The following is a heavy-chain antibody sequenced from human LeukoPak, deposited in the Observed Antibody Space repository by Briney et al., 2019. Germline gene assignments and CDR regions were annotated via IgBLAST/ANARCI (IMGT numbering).Heavy chain of an antibody. J-gene: IGHJ4*02. Sequence: GESLKISCKGSGYSFTSYWIGWVRQMPGKGLEWMGIIYPGDSDTRYSPSFRGQVTISADKSISTAYLQWSSLKASDTAMYYCARLGQLWLREDGGEFDYWGQGTLVTVSS. D-gene: IGHD5-18*01. CDR3: ARLGQLWLREDGGEFDY. CDR1: GYSFTSYW. V-gene: IGHV5-51*01. CDR2: IYPGDSDT.